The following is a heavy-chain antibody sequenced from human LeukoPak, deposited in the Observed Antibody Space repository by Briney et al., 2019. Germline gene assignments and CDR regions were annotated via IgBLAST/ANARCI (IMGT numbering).Heavy chain of an antibody. J-gene: IGHJ4*02. CDR2: INHSGST. V-gene: IGHV4-34*01. Sequence: SETLSLTCAVYGGSFSGYYWSWIRQPPGKGLEWIGEINHSGSTNYNPSLKSRVTISVDTSKNQFSLKLSSVTAADTAVYYCARDSEVYDGSGPYFDYWGQGTLVTVSS. CDR1: GGSFSGYY. D-gene: IGHD3-22*01. CDR3: ARDSEVYDGSGPYFDY.